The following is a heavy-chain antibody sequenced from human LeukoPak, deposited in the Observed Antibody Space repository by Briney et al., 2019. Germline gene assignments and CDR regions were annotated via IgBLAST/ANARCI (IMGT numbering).Heavy chain of an antibody. V-gene: IGHV3-15*01. CDR3: AKGFYDNSASGVFDI. Sequence: GGSLRLSCAASGFTFSNAWMIWVRQAPGKGLEWVGRIKSKTDGGTTDYAAPVKGRFSISRDDSKNTLYLQMISLKTEDTAVYYCAKGFYDNSASGVFDIWGQGTMVTVSS. D-gene: IGHD3-22*01. J-gene: IGHJ3*02. CDR2: IKSKTDGGTT. CDR1: GFTFSNAW.